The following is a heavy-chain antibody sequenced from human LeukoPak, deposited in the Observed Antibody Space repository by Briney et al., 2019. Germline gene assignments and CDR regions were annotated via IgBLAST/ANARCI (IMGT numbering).Heavy chain of an antibody. V-gene: IGHV4-59*01. CDR3: ARGERLGPDF. J-gene: IGHJ4*02. CDR1: GGSISSYY. Sequence: PSETLSLTCTVSGGSISSYYWSWIRQPPGKGLEWIGYIHYSGSSNYNPSLQSRVTISVDTSRGHFSLKLSSATAADTAVYYCARGERLGPDFWGQRTLVTVSS. CDR2: IHYSGSS. D-gene: IGHD1-1*01.